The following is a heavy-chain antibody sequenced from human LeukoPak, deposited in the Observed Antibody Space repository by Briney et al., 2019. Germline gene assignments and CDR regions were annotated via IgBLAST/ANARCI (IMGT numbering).Heavy chain of an antibody. D-gene: IGHD3-9*01. CDR2: ISSSSSYI. CDR3: AKVGDYDILTGDKSLDY. Sequence: PGGSLRLSCAASGFTFSSYSMNWVRQAPGKGLEWVSSISSSSSYIYYADSVKGRFTISRDNAKNSLYLQMNSLRAEDTAVYYCAKVGDYDILTGDKSLDYWGQGTLVTVSS. CDR1: GFTFSSYS. J-gene: IGHJ4*02. V-gene: IGHV3-21*01.